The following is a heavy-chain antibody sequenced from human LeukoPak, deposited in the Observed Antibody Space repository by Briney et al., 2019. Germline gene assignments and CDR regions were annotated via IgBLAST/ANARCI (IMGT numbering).Heavy chain of an antibody. V-gene: IGHV1-2*02. CDR3: ARALGDGYTWGYSYYMDV. CDR2: INPNGGNR. Sequence: GSSVKVSCKASGYTFTNYYIHWVRQSPGQGLEWGGLINPNGGNRGYAQRFQGRVTMTRNTSIRTAYMELSRLSSDDTAVYYCARALGDGYTWGYSYYMDVWGKGTTVTVSS. J-gene: IGHJ6*03. D-gene: IGHD5-24*01. CDR1: GYTFTNYY.